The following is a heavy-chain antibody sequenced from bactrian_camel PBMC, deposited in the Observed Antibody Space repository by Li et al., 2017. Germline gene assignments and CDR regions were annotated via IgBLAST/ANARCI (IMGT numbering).Heavy chain of an antibody. J-gene: IGHJ4*01. CDR1: IYTAS. CDR3: AARAGFLASILVSASYNT. V-gene: IGHV3S42*01. Sequence: DVQLVESGGGSVQAGGSLRLSCTASIYTASMAWFRQAPGKEREGVAGLRSDGFTSYADSVKGRFTISKDNAKKILFLQMNTLKPEDTAVYYCAARAGFLASILVSASYNTGARGPRSPSP. CDR2: LRSDGFT. D-gene: IGHD1*01.